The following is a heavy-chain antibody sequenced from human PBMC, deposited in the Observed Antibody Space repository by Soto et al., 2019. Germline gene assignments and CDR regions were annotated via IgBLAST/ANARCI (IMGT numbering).Heavy chain of an antibody. V-gene: IGHV4-4*02. J-gene: IGHJ6*02. CDR2: IYHSGST. CDR3: ARVGRGIFCSSTSCDLDYYYGMDV. Sequence: QVQLQESGPGLVKPSGTLSLTYAVSGGSISSSNWWSWVRQPPGKGLEWIGEIYHSGSTNYNPSLKSRVTISVDKSKNQFSLKLSSVTAADTAVYYCARVGRGIFCSSTSCDLDYYYGMDVWGQGTTVTVSS. CDR1: GGSISSSNW. D-gene: IGHD2-2*01.